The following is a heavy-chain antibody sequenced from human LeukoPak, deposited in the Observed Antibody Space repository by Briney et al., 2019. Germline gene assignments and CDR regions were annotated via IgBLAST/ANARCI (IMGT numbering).Heavy chain of an antibody. V-gene: IGHV3-23*01. CDR1: GFTFNIYA. CDR3: AKDRPNYYETNGHYYRRDGDS. D-gene: IGHD3-22*01. Sequence: PGGSLRLSCAASGFTFNIYAMSWVRQAPGKGLEWVSSISSRSDYTFYADSVKGRFTISRDNSRNTLYWQMNSLRAEDTAIYYCAKDRPNYYETNGHYYRRDGDSWGQGTLVTVSS. J-gene: IGHJ5*01. CDR2: ISSRSDYT.